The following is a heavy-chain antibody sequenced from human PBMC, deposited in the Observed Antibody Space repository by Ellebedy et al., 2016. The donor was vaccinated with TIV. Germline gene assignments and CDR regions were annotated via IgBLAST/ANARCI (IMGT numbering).Heavy chain of an antibody. CDR3: ARDRHDSSGYYWDTFDI. CDR1: GDSITSYY. J-gene: IGHJ3*02. Sequence: SETLSLTCTVSGDSITSYYWSWIRQPAGKGLEWIGRFYPGGSTNYNPSLKSRVTMSADTSNNHFSLKVVSVTAADTAVYYCARDRHDSSGYYWDTFDIWGQGTKVIVSS. V-gene: IGHV4-4*07. D-gene: IGHD3-22*01. CDR2: FYPGGST.